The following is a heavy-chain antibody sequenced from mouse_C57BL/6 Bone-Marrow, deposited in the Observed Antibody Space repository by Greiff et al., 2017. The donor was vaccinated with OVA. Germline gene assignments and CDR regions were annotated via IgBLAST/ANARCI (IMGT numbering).Heavy chain of an antibody. J-gene: IGHJ3*01. Sequence: EVQRVESGGGLVQPGGSLKLSCAASGFTFSDYGMAWVRQAPRQGPEWVAFISNLAYSIYYADTVTGRFTFSRENAKNTLYLEMSSLRSEDTAMYYCARQDYDGVQFAYWGQGTLVTVSA. D-gene: IGHD2-4*01. CDR1: GFTFSDYG. CDR3: ARQDYDGVQFAY. CDR2: ISNLAYSI. V-gene: IGHV5-15*01.